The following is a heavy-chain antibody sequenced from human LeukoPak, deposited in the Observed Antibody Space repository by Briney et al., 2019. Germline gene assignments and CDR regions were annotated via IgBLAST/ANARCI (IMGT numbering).Heavy chain of an antibody. CDR1: GGSFSGYY. CDR3: ARAGYYDSSHKD. V-gene: IGHV4-34*01. J-gene: IGHJ4*02. D-gene: IGHD3-22*01. CDR2: INHSGST. Sequence: SETLSLTCAVYGGSFSGYYWSWIRQPPGKGLEWIGEINHSGSTNYNPSLKSRVTISVDTSKNQFSLKLSSVTAADTAVYYCARAGYYDSSHKDWGQGTLVTVSS.